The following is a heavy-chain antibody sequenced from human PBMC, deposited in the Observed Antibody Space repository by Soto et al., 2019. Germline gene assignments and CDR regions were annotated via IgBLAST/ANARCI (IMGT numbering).Heavy chain of an antibody. D-gene: IGHD6-19*01. Sequence: QVQLVQSGAEVKKPGASVKVSCKASGYTFTSYGINWVRQAPGQGLEWMGWINAYNGNTNYAQKLQGRVTMTTDTSTSTAYKELRSLRSDDTAVYYCAGSMYSRGWDNFDYWGQGTLVTVSS. CDR1: GYTFTSYG. V-gene: IGHV1-18*01. CDR2: INAYNGNT. J-gene: IGHJ4*02. CDR3: AGSMYSRGWDNFDY.